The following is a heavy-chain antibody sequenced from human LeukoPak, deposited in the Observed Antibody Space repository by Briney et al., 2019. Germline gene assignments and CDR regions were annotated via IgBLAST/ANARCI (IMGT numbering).Heavy chain of an antibody. CDR3: TFYYYGMDV. CDR2: IKSKTASGTT. CDR1: GFTFSNAW. J-gene: IGHJ6*02. V-gene: IGHV3-15*01. Sequence: GGSLRLSCAASGFTFSNAWMSWVRQAPGKGLEWVGRIKSKTASGTTDYPAPVKGRFTISRDDSKNTLYLQMYSLKTEDTAVYYCTFYYYGMDVWGQGTTVTVSS.